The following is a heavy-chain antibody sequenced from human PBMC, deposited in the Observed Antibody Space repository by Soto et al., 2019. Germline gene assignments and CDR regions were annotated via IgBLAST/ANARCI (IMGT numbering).Heavy chain of an antibody. V-gene: IGHV3-9*01. CDR1: GFTFDDYA. Sequence: EVQLVESGGGLVQPGRSLRLSCAASGFTFDDYAMHWVRQAPGKGLEWVSGISWSSGSIGYADSVKGRFTISRDNAKNTLYLEMNSLRAEDTVLYYCAKDRLFLGYCTNGVCNDAFDIWGQGTMVTVSS. J-gene: IGHJ3*02. CDR2: ISWSSGSI. D-gene: IGHD2-8*01. CDR3: AKDRLFLGYCTNGVCNDAFDI.